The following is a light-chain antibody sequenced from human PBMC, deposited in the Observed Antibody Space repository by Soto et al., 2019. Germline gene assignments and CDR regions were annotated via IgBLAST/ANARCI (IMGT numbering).Light chain of an antibody. V-gene: IGLV2-14*01. CDR1: SSDVGGYNY. Sequence: QSALTQPASVSGSPGQSITISCTGTSSDVGGYNYVSWDQQHPGKAPKLMIYDVSNRPSGVSNRFSGSKSGNTASLTISGLQAADEADYYCSSYTSSSTVVFGGGTKLTVL. CDR3: SSYTSSSTVV. J-gene: IGLJ2*01. CDR2: DVS.